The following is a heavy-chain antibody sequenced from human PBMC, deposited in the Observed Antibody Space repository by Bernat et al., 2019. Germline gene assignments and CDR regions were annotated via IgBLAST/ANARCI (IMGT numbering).Heavy chain of an antibody. CDR3: ARELPGSNWFDP. V-gene: IGHV3-74*01. Sequence: VQLVESGGGLVQPGGSLRLSCAASGFTFSSYWMHWVRQAPGKGLVWVSRINSDGSSTSYADSVKGRFTISRDNAKNTLYLQMNSLTAEDTAVYYCARELPGSNWFDPWGQGTLVTVSS. CDR2: INSDGSST. CDR1: GFTFSSYW. J-gene: IGHJ5*02. D-gene: IGHD3-10*01.